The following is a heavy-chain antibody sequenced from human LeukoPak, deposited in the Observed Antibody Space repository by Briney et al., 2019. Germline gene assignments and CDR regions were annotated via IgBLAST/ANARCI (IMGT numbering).Heavy chain of an antibody. CDR1: GFNFDDYA. CDR3: ARESDSSGWYDY. J-gene: IGHJ4*02. Sequence: GGSLRLSCAAPGFNFDDYAIHWVRQAPGKGLEWVSLISGDGGSTFYADSVRGRFTISRDNSKNSLYLQMSSLRSEDTALYFCARESDSSGWYDYWGQGTLVTVPS. D-gene: IGHD6-19*01. V-gene: IGHV3-43*02. CDR2: ISGDGGST.